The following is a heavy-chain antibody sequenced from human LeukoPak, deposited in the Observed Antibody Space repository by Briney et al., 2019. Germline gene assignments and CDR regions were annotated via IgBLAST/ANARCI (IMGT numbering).Heavy chain of an antibody. CDR3: AKAHLLDWLLPFDY. CDR1: GFTFSSCA. J-gene: IGHJ4*02. CDR2: VSNDGGDK. Sequence: GGSLRLSCAASGFTFSSCAMSWVRQAPGKGLEWVALVSNDGGDKYYADSVKGRFTISRDNSKNTLYLQMNSLRGEDTGVYYCAKAHLLDWLLPFDYWGQGTLVTVSS. D-gene: IGHD3/OR15-3a*01. V-gene: IGHV3-30*18.